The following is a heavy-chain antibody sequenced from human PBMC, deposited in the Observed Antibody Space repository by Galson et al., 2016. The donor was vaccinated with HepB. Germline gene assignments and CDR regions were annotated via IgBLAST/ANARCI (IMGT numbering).Heavy chain of an antibody. CDR3: ALLSTDREQPMRFFDH. V-gene: IGHV3-23*01. CDR2: ISASGASA. CDR1: GFSFRSYA. Sequence: SLRLSCAPSGFSFRSYAVTWVRQAPGRGLEWVSLISASGASAYYADSVKGRFIISRDNSLNTVFLQMNRLRGEDTALYYCALLSTDREQPMRFFDHWGQGTLVTVSS. J-gene: IGHJ4*02. D-gene: IGHD1-26*01.